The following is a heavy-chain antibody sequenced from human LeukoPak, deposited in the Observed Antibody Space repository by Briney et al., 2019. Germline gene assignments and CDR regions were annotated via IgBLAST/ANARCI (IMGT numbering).Heavy chain of an antibody. CDR3: ASSSLAAAGRTNYYYYYYMDV. V-gene: IGHV4-39*07. Sequence: PSETLSLTCTVSGGSISSSSYYWGWIRQPPGKGLEWIGSIYYSGSTYYNPSLKSRVTISVDTSKNQFSLKLSSVTAADTAVYYCASSSLAAAGRTNYYYYYYMDVWGKGTTVTVSS. D-gene: IGHD6-13*01. CDR1: GGSISSSSYY. CDR2: IYYSGST. J-gene: IGHJ6*03.